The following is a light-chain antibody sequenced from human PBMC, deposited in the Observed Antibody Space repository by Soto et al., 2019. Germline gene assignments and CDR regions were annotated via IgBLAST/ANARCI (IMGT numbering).Light chain of an antibody. CDR3: QQSYSTTWT. V-gene: IGKV1-39*01. J-gene: IGKJ1*01. CDR2: AAS. CDR1: QGISTY. Sequence: DIQMTQSPSSLSESAGDRVTITCRASQGISTYLNWYQQKPGKAPKLLIYAASSLQSGVPSRFSGSGSETDFTLTISSLQPEDFATYSCQQSYSTTWTSGQGTKVEIQ.